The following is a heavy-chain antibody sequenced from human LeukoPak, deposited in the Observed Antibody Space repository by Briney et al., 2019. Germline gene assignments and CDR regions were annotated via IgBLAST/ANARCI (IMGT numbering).Heavy chain of an antibody. CDR3: ARDRGDIVVVPAAMRDYYYGMDV. CDR1: GYTFTSYG. CDR2: ISAYNGNT. J-gene: IGHJ6*02. Sequence: SVKVSCKASGYTFTSYGISWVRQAPGQGLEWMGWISAYNGNTNYAQKLQGGVTMTTDTSTSTAYMELRSLRSDDTAVYYCARDRGDIVVVPAAMRDYYYGMDVWGQGTTVTVSS. D-gene: IGHD2-2*01. V-gene: IGHV1-18*01.